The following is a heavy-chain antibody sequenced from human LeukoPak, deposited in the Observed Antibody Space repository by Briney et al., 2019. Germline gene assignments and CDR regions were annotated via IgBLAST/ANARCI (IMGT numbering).Heavy chain of an antibody. V-gene: IGHV1-69*05. J-gene: IGHJ4*02. CDR2: IIPIFGTA. Sequence: SVKVSCTASGGTFSSYAISWVRQAPGQGLEWMGGIIPIFGTANYAQTFQGRVTITTDESTSTAYMELSSLRSGDTAVYDCARVAPVDGYNDAMPDYWGQGSLVTVSS. D-gene: IGHD5-24*01. CDR3: ARVAPVDGYNDAMPDY. CDR1: GGTFSSYA.